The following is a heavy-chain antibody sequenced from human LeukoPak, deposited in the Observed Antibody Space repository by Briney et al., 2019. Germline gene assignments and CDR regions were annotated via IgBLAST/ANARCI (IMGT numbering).Heavy chain of an antibody. J-gene: IGHJ3*02. CDR1: GYTFTRYY. Sequence: ASVNVSCKASGYTFTRYYMQWVRQAPGQGLEWMGLINPTGGSTGYAQKFQGRVTMTRDMSTSTDYMELSSLRSEDTAVYYCARSRFWSPRDAFDIWGQGTMVTVSS. CDR3: ARSRFWSPRDAFDI. V-gene: IGHV1-46*01. D-gene: IGHD3-3*01. CDR2: INPTGGST.